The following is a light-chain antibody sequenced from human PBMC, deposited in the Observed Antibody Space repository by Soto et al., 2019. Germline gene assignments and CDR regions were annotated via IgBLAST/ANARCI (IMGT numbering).Light chain of an antibody. Sequence: EIVLTQSPGTLSLSPGERATLSYRASQSVSSSYLAWYQQKPGQAPRLLIYGASSRATGIPDRFSGSGSGTDFTITISRLEPEDFAVYYCQQYCSSPRTFGQGTKVEIK. V-gene: IGKV3-20*01. J-gene: IGKJ1*01. CDR1: QSVSSSY. CDR2: GAS. CDR3: QQYCSSPRT.